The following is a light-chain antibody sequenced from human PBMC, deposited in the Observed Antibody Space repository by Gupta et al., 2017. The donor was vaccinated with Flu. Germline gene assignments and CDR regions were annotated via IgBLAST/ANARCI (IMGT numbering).Light chain of an antibody. V-gene: IGLV3-1*01. Sequence: SPGQTASIACSGDKLGDKFVSWYQQQPGQAPALCIYQHTKRPTKIPGRFSGSTSGNTATLTISGAQTIDESDYYCQAWDSDTAIFGGGTKLTVL. CDR1: KLGDKF. J-gene: IGLJ2*01. CDR3: QAWDSDTAI. CDR2: QHT.